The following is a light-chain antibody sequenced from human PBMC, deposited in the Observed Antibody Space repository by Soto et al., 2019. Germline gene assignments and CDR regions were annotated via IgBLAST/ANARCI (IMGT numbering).Light chain of an antibody. CDR1: DSDVGGYIY. CDR2: DVS. CDR3: CSYTSSSTLVV. J-gene: IGLJ2*01. V-gene: IGLV2-14*03. Sequence: QSALTQPASVSGSPGQSITISCTGTDSDVGGYIYVSWYQHHPGKAPKLMIYDVSNRPSGVSNRFSGSKSGSTASLTISGLQADDEADYYCCSYTSSSTLVVFGGGTKVTVL.